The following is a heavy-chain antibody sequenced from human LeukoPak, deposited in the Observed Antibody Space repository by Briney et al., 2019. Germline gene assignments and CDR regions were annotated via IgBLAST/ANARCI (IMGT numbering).Heavy chain of an antibody. J-gene: IGHJ4*02. V-gene: IGHV4-61*09. CDR2: IYTSGRT. CDR3: ARDPAYYYDSSAYWR. CDR1: GGSISSGSYY. Sequence: SQTLSLTSTVSGGSISSGSYYWSWIRQPAGKGLEWIGHIYTSGRTNYNPSLKSRVTISVDTSKNQFSLKLTSVTAADTAVYYCARDPAYYYDSSAYWRWGQGTLVTVSS. D-gene: IGHD3-22*01.